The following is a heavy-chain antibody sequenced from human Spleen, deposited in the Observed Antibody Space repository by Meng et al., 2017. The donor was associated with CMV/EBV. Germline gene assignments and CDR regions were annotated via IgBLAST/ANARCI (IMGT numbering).Heavy chain of an antibody. Sequence: GESLKISCRGSGYRFTDDWIGWVRQMPGKSLEWMGIIYPGDSDTRYSPSFQGQITISADKSITTAYLHWSSLTASDTAMYYCARPIASRLSLYYYYGMDVWGQGTTVTVSS. J-gene: IGHJ6*02. CDR2: IYPGDSDT. CDR3: ARPIASRLSLYYYYGMDV. V-gene: IGHV5-51*01. D-gene: IGHD2-21*01. CDR1: GYRFTDDW.